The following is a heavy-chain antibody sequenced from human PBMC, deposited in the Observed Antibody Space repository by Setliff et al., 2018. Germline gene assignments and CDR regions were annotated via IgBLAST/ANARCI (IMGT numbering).Heavy chain of an antibody. V-gene: IGHV3-33*06. CDR3: AKDHCGGDCFPRGYGMDV. J-gene: IGHJ6*02. Sequence: GGSLRLSCAASGFTFSSHGMHWVRQAPGKGLEWVAVIWYDGTTKYYADSVKGRFTISRDNSENTLYLQMNSLRAEDTGGYYCAKDHCGGDCFPRGYGMDVWGQGTTVTVSS. D-gene: IGHD2-21*02. CDR1: GFTFSSHG. CDR2: IWYDGTTK.